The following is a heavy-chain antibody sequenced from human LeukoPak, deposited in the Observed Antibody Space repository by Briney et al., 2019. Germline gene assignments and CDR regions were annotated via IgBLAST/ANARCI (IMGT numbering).Heavy chain of an antibody. CDR1: GYTFTDYY. V-gene: IGHV1-2*02. Sequence: ASVKVSCKASGYTFTDYYLHWVRQAPGQGLEWMGWINPNSGGTNYAQKFQGRVTMTRDTSISTVYMELSSLRSEDTAVYYCARDGVYYDSSGYTGGYFDYWGQGTLVTVSS. CDR3: ARDGVYYDSSGYTGGYFDY. J-gene: IGHJ4*02. D-gene: IGHD3-22*01. CDR2: INPNSGGT.